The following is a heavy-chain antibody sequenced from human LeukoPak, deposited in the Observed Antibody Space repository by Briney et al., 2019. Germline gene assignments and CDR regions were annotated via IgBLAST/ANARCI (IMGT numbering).Heavy chain of an antibody. CDR2: IIPIFGTA. Sequence: SVKVSCKASGGTFSSYAISWVRQAPGQGLEWMGGIIPIFGTANYAQKFQGRVTITADESTSTAYMELSSLRSEDTAVYYCARPSDGWFGEQFGGMDVWGQGTTVTVSS. CDR3: ARPSDGWFGEQFGGMDV. J-gene: IGHJ6*02. V-gene: IGHV1-69*01. CDR1: GGTFSSYA. D-gene: IGHD3-10*01.